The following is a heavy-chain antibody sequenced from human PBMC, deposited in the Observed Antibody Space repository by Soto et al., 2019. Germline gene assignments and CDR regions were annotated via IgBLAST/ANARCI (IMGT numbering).Heavy chain of an antibody. J-gene: IGHJ4*02. CDR3: TRGSMPYYFHTRSQYYYDV. Sequence: QVQLQESGPGLVKPSETLSLTCTVSGDSVTSGSYYWSWIRKPPGMGLEWLGSIFYSGTSNYNPSLKSRVTISLHTSKNPFALKLPSVTAADTAVYYCTRGSMPYYFHTRSQYYYDVWGRGPLVTVAS. V-gene: IGHV4-61*01. D-gene: IGHD3-22*01. CDR2: IFYSGTS. CDR1: GDSVTSGSYY.